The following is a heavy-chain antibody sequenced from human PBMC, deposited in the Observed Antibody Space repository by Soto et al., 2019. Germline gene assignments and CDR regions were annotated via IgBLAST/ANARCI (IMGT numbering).Heavy chain of an antibody. D-gene: IGHD6-25*01. J-gene: IGHJ4*02. CDR2: IKQAGSEK. V-gene: IGHV3-7*01. CDR1: GFTFSAYW. CDR3: AREKRANGYFEY. Sequence: EVQLVESGGGLVQTGGSLRLSCAASGFTFSAYWMSWVRQAPGKGLEWVANIKQAGSEKYYVDSVNGRFIISRDDAKNSLFLHAKSLRGEDTAVYYCAREKRANGYFEYWGQGTLVTVSS.